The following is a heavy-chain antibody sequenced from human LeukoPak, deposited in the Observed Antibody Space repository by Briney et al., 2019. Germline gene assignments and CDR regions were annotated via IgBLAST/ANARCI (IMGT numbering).Heavy chain of an antibody. CDR3: AKDAVLRFLEWLLPFDY. V-gene: IGHV3-21*04. CDR2: ISSSTYI. CDR1: GFTFSSYS. D-gene: IGHD3-3*01. Sequence: GGSLRLSCAASGFTFSSYSMNWVRQAPGKGLEWVSSISSSTYIYYADSVKGRFIISRDNAKNSLYLQMNSLRAEDTAVYYCAKDAVLRFLEWLLPFDYWGQGTLVTVSS. J-gene: IGHJ4*02.